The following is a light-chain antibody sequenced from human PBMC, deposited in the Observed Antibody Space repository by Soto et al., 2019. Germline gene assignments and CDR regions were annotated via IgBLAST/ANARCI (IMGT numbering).Light chain of an antibody. Sequence: DIVMTQWPRALPGTPGEPSCICCSSNQNLLHSNGYIYLDWYLQKPGQSPHLLIYLGSNRASGVPDRFSGSGSGTDFTLQISRVEAEDVGIYYCMQTLQTPTFGQGTKVDIK. CDR1: QNLLHSNGYIY. CDR3: MQTLQTPT. CDR2: LGS. V-gene: IGKV2-28*01. J-gene: IGKJ1*01.